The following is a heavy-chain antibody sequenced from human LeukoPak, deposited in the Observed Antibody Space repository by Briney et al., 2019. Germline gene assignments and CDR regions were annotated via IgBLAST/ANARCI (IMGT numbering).Heavy chain of an antibody. V-gene: IGHV3-23*01. CDR3: AKGYYYDSSGYPPFGY. D-gene: IGHD3-22*01. Sequence: PGGSLRLSCAASGFTFSSYAMSWVRQAPGKGLEWVSAISGSGGSTYYADSAKGRFTISRDNSKNTLYLQMNSLRAEDTAVYYCAKGYYYDSSGYPPFGYWGQGTLVTVSS. CDR1: GFTFSSYA. J-gene: IGHJ4*02. CDR2: ISGSGGST.